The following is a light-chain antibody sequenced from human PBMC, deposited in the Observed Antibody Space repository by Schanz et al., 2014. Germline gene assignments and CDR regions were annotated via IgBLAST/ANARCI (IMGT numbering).Light chain of an antibody. CDR1: YSNIGSNY. J-gene: IGLJ3*02. Sequence: QSVLTQPPSMSAAPGQRVTISCSGSYSNIGSNYVSWYQQLPGTAPKLLISDNNKRPSGIPDRFSGSKSGTSATLGITGLQAEDEANYYCQSYDSSLSSLVLGGGTKLTVL. CDR2: DNN. V-gene: IGLV1-51*01. CDR3: QSYDSSLSSLV.